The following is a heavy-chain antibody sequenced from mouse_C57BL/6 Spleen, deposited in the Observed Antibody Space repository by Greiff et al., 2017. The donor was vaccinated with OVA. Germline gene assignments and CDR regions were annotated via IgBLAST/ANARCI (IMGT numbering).Heavy chain of an antibody. V-gene: IGHV5-17*01. J-gene: IGHJ1*03. Sequence: EVQGVESGGGLVKPGGSLKLSCAASGFTFSDYGMHWVRQAPEKGLEWVAYISSGSSTIYYADTVKGRFTISRDNAKNTLFLQMTSLRSEDTAMYYCARGVSAITTGVAPYWYFDVWGTGTTVTVSS. CDR3: ARGVSAITTGVAPYWYFDV. CDR1: GFTFSDYG. D-gene: IGHD1-1*01. CDR2: ISSGSSTI.